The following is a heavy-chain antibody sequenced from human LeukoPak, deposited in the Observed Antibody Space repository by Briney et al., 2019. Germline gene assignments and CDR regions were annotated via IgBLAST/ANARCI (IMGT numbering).Heavy chain of an antibody. Sequence: GRCLRLSRAASGFIFSSHTMHWVRQAPGKGLEYVSAISPNGGSTYYAKSVKGRFTISRDNSKNTLYLQMGRLRAEDMAVYYCARVDSSGYYLIDYWGQGTLVTVSS. V-gene: IGHV3-64*01. CDR2: ISPNGGST. CDR1: GFIFSSHT. D-gene: IGHD3-22*01. J-gene: IGHJ4*02. CDR3: ARVDSSGYYLIDY.